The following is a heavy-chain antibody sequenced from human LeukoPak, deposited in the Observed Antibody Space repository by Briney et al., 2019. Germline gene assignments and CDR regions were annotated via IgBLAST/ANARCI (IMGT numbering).Heavy chain of an antibody. CDR2: ISGSGGTT. D-gene: IGHD2-2*01. CDR1: GFTFSSYA. J-gene: IGHJ3*02. Sequence: PGGSLRLSCAASGFTFSSYAMSWVRQAPGKGLEWVSGISGSGGTTYYADSVKGRFTISRDNSKNTLYLQMNSLRAEDTAVYYCAKASPNIVVVPVARGAFDIWGQGTMVTVSS. CDR3: AKASPNIVVVPVARGAFDI. V-gene: IGHV3-23*01.